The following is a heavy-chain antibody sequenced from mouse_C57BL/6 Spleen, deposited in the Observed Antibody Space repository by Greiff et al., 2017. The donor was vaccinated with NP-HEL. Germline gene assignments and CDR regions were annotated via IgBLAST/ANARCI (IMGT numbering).Heavy chain of an antibody. CDR3: ARVGYYGSSPRYFDV. V-gene: IGHV5-16*01. J-gene: IGHJ1*03. CDR1: GFTFSDYY. D-gene: IGHD1-1*01. Sequence: EVQLVESEGGLVQPGSSMKLSCTASGFTFSDYYMAWVRQVPEKGLEWVANINYDGSSTYYLDSLKSRFIISRDNAKNILYLQMSSLKSEDTATYYCARVGYYGSSPRYFDVWGTGTTVTVSS. CDR2: INYDGSST.